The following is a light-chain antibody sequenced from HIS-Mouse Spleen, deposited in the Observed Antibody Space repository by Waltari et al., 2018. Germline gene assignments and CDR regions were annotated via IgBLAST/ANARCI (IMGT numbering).Light chain of an antibody. CDR1: SSDVGSYNL. CDR2: EGS. J-gene: IGLJ3*02. V-gene: IGLV2-23*03. CDR3: CSYAGSSTFGV. Sequence: QSALTQPASVSGSPGQSITISCTGTSSDVGSYNLVSWYQQHPGKAPKSMIYEGSKRASGVSNRFSGSKSGNTASLTISGLQAEDEADYYCCSYAGSSTFGVFGGGTKLTVL.